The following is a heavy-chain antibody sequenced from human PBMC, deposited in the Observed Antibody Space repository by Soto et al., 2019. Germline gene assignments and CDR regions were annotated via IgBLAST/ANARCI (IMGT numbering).Heavy chain of an antibody. J-gene: IGHJ6*02. CDR1: GGTFSSYA. V-gene: IGHV1-69*13. D-gene: IGHD1-26*01. Sequence: ASVKVSCKASGGTFSSYAISWVRQAPGQGLEWMGGIIPIFGTANYAQKFQGRVTITADESTSTAYMELSSLRSEDTAVYYCARYSGSYNYYYYGMDVWGQGTTVTVSS. CDR3: ARYSGSYNYYYYGMDV. CDR2: IIPIFGTA.